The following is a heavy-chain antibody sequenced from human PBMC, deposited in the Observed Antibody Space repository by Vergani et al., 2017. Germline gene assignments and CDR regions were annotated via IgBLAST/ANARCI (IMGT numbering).Heavy chain of an antibody. V-gene: IGHV3-23*04. J-gene: IGHJ4*02. CDR3: ARDLGDFWSGYQLDY. CDR2: ISGSGGST. CDR1: GFTFSSYA. D-gene: IGHD3-3*01. Sequence: EVQLVESGGGLVKPGGSLRLSCAASGFTFSSYAMSWVRQAPGKGLEWVSAISGSGGSTYYADSVKGRFTISRDNAKNTLYLQMNSLRAEDTAVYYCARDLGDFWSGYQLDYWGQGTLVTVSS.